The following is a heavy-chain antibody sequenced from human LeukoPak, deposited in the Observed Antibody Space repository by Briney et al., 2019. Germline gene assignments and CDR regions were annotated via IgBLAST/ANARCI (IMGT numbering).Heavy chain of an antibody. CDR1: GGSISSSSYY. CDR3: ARGRHYYDSSGYYYDP. J-gene: IGHJ5*02. Sequence: SETLSLTCTVSGGSISSSSYYWGWIRQPPGKGLEWIGSIYYSGSTYYNPSLKSRVTISVDTSKNQFSLKLSSVTAADTAVYYCARGRHYYDSSGYYYDPWGQGTLVTVSS. D-gene: IGHD3-22*01. CDR2: IYYSGST. V-gene: IGHV4-39*01.